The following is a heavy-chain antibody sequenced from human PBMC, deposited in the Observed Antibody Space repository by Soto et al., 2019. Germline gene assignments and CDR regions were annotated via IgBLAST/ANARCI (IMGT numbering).Heavy chain of an antibody. J-gene: IGHJ6*02. V-gene: IGHV3-53*01. Sequence: PGGSLRLSCAASGFTVSSNYMSWVRQAPGKGLEWVSVIYSGGSTYYADSVNGRFTISRDNSKNTLYLQMNSLRAEDTAVYYCARELYYYGSGLSYGMDVWGQGTTVTVSS. D-gene: IGHD3-10*01. CDR3: ARELYYYGSGLSYGMDV. CDR1: GFTVSSNY. CDR2: IYSGGST.